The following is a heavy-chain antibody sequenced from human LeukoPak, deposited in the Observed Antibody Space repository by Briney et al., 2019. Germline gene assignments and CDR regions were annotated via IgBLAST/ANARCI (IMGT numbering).Heavy chain of an antibody. CDR1: GYTFTSYY. CDR3: ARVVVVPAATKQYYYGMDV. V-gene: IGHV1-46*01. J-gene: IGHJ6*02. D-gene: IGHD2-2*01. CDR2: INPSGGST. Sequence: ASVKVSCKASGYTFTSYYMHWVRQAPGQGLEWMGIINPSGGSTSYAQKFQGRVTMTRNTSISTAYMELSSLRSEDTAVYYCARVVVVPAATKQYYYGMDVWGQGTTVTVSS.